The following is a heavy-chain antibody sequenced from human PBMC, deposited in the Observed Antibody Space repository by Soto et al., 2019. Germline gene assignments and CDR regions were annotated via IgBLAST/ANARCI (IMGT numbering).Heavy chain of an antibody. CDR1: GGTFSSYA. D-gene: IGHD6-13*01. CDR2: IIPIFGTA. V-gene: IGHV1-69*13. CDR3: ARDPIIAAAGPGGWFDP. J-gene: IGHJ5*02. Sequence: SVKVSCKASGGTFSSYAISWVRQAPGQGLEWMGGIIPIFGTANYAQKFQGRVTITADESTNTAYMELSSLRSEDTAVYYCARDPIIAAAGPGGWFDPWGQGTLVTVSS.